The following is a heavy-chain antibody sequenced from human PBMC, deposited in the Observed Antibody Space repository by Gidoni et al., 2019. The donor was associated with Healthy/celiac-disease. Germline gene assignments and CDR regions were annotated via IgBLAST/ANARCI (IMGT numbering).Heavy chain of an antibody. Sequence: QLQLQESVPGLVKPSEPLSLTCTVSGGSIRSSSYYWGWIRQPPGKGLEWIGSIYYSGSTYYNPSLKSRVTIAVDTSKNQFSLKLSSVTAADTAVYYCARRESQLGSNFDYWGQGTLVTVSS. J-gene: IGHJ4*02. CDR3: ARRESQLGSNFDY. V-gene: IGHV4-39*01. CDR1: GGSIRSSSYY. D-gene: IGHD6-6*01. CDR2: IYYSGST.